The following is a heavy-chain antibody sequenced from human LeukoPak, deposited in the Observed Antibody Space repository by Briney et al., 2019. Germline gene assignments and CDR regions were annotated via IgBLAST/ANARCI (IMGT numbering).Heavy chain of an antibody. V-gene: IGHV3-23*01. D-gene: IGHD3-22*01. CDR2: ISGSGGST. J-gene: IGHJ4*02. CDR1: GFTFSSYA. Sequence: GGSLRLSCAASGFTFSSYAMSWVRQAPGKGLEWVSAISGSGGSTYYADSVKGRFTISRDNSKDTLYLQMNSLRAEDTAIYYCAKGFDHYDSDGYDFFDYWGQGTLVTVSS. CDR3: AKGFDHYDSDGYDFFDY.